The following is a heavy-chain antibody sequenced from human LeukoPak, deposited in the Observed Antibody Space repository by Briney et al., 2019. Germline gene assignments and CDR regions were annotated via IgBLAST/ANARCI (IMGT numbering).Heavy chain of an antibody. D-gene: IGHD3-16*01. CDR3: GRAFPPLRTSSAGDL. CDR2: ISYLSSHV. J-gene: IGHJ4*02. CDR1: GFTFSTDW. Sequence: GGSLRLSCAVSGFTFSTDWMTWVRQAPGKGLEWVSSISYLSSHVYYGDSVKGRFSISRDNAKNSLYLQMNSLGAEDTAIYYCGRAFPPLRTSSAGDLWGQGILVTVPS. V-gene: IGHV3-21*01.